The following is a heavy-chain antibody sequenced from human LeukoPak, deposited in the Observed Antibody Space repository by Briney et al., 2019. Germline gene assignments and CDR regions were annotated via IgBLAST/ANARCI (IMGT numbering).Heavy chain of an antibody. CDR2: IYYSGST. D-gene: IGHD1-26*01. CDR1: GGSISSYY. J-gene: IGHJ4*02. V-gene: IGHV4-59*01. CDR3: ARVAVGAYFDY. Sequence: SETLSLTCTVSGGSISSYYWSWIRQPPGKGLEGIGYIYYSGSTNYNPSLKSRVTISVDTSKNQFSLKLSSVTAADTAVYYCARVAVGAYFDYWGQGTLVTVSS.